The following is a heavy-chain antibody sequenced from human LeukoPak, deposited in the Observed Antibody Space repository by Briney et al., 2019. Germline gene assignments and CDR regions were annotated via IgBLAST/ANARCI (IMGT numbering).Heavy chain of an antibody. CDR3: ARGSMGFLDV. CDR1: GVSISSYY. CDR2: IYYSGST. V-gene: IGHV4-59*01. D-gene: IGHD2-2*01. J-gene: IGHJ6*02. Sequence: SETLSLTCTVSGVSISSYYWSWIRQPPGKGLEWIGYIYYSGSTNYNPSLKSRVTISVDTSKNQFSLKLSSVTAADTAVYYCARGSMGFLDVWGQGTTVTVSS.